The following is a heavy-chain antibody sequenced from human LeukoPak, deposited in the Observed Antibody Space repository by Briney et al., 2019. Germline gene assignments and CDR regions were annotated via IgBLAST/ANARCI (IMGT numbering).Heavy chain of an antibody. CDR1: GFTFSSYE. Sequence: GGSLRLSCAASGFTFSSYEMNWVRQAPGKGLEWVSYISSSGSTIYYADSVKGRFTISRDNAKNSLYLQMNSLRAEDTAVYYCPRGRDGYNFLYYYYGMDVWGQGTTVTVSS. CDR2: ISSSGSTI. V-gene: IGHV3-48*03. J-gene: IGHJ6*02. D-gene: IGHD5-24*01. CDR3: PRGRDGYNFLYYYYGMDV.